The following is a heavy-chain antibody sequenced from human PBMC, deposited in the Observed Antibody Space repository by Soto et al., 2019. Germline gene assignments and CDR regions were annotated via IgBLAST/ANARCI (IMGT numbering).Heavy chain of an antibody. V-gene: IGHV3-48*02. CDR1: GFTFSTYS. CDR2: INSLSSTI. CDR3: ATRDYLWGSFRPDY. D-gene: IGHD3-16*02. J-gene: IGHJ4*02. Sequence: EVQLVESGGRLVQPGGSLRLSCAASGFTFSTYSMMWVRQAPGKGLEWISYINSLSSTIFYADSVQGRFTISRDNAQNSLYLQMNSLRDEDTATYYCATRDYLWGSFRPDYWGLGTLVTVSS.